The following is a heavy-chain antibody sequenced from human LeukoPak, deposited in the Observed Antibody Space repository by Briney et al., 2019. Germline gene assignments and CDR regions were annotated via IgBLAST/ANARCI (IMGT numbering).Heavy chain of an antibody. CDR3: ARGPWGYCSGGSCYSVKFYYYYYMDV. CDR2: IIPIFGTA. D-gene: IGHD2-15*01. Sequence: ASVKVSCKASGGTFSSYAISWVRQAPGQGLEWMGGIIPIFGTANYAQKFQGRVTITADKSTSTAYMELSSLRSEDTAVYYCARGPWGYCSGGSCYSVKFYYYYYMDVWGKGTTVTVSS. CDR1: GGTFSSYA. J-gene: IGHJ6*03. V-gene: IGHV1-69*06.